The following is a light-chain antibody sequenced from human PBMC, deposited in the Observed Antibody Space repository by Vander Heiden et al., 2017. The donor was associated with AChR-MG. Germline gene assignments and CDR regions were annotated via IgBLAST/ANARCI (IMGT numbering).Light chain of an antibody. CDR3: QQYNNWPPPT. CDR1: QSVYFN. CDR2: GRT. V-gene: IGKV3-15*01. Sequence: EIVLPQFPATLSVSPGEGVTLSCRASQSVYFNLDWYQQKPGQAPRLLIHGRTTRAAGIPGRFSGSGSGTEFTLTISDMQSEDFGVYYCQQYNNWPPPTFGQGTKVEIK. J-gene: IGKJ1*01.